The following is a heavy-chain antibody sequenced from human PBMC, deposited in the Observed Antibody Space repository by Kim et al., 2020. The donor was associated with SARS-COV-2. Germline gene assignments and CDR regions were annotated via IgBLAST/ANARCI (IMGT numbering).Heavy chain of an antibody. CDR3: ARDLVVYGMDV. CDR1: GFTVSSNY. Sequence: GGSLRLSCAASGFTVSSNYMSWVRQAPGKGLEWVSVIYSGGSTYYADSVKGRFTISRDNSKNTLYLQINSLRAEDTAVYYCARDLVVYGMDVWGQGTTVTVSS. V-gene: IGHV3-53*01. CDR2: IYSGGST. D-gene: IGHD2-15*01. J-gene: IGHJ6*02.